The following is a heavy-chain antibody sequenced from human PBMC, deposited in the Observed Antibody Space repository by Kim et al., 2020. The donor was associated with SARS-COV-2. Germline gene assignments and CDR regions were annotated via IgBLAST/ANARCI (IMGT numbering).Heavy chain of an antibody. CDR1: GGSISSYY. CDR3: ARDKGMVRGVINGMDV. CDR2: IYYSGST. D-gene: IGHD3-10*01. J-gene: IGHJ6*02. V-gene: IGHV4-59*01. Sequence: SETLSLTCTVSGGSISSYYWSWILQPPGKGLEWIGYIYYSGSTNYNPSLKSRVTISVDTSKNQFSLKLSSVTAADTAVYYCARDKGMVRGVINGMDVWGQGTTVTVSS.